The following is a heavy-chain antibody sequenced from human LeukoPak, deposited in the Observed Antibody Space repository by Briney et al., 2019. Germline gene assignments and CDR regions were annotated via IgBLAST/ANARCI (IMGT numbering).Heavy chain of an antibody. CDR3: ARTTPYGNYVAFDI. CDR1: GFSLSTSGMR. V-gene: IGHV2-70*04. Sequence: SGPALVKPTQTLTLTCTFSGFSLSTSGMRVSWIRQPPGKALEWLARIDWDDDEHYSTSLKTRLTISKDTSKNQVVLTMTNMDPVDTATYYCARTTPYGNYVAFDIWGQGTMVTVPS. J-gene: IGHJ3*02. CDR2: IDWDDDE. D-gene: IGHD1-7*01.